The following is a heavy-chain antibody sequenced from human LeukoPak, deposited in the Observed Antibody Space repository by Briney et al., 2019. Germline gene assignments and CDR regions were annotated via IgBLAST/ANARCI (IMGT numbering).Heavy chain of an antibody. Sequence: PGGSLRLSCAASRFTFSSYKVNWVRQAPGKGLEWVSSISSSSGYIYYADSVKGRFTISRDNARNSLYLQMNSLRAEDTAVYYCARESGSGEFDYWGQGTLVTVSS. CDR3: ARESGSGEFDY. J-gene: IGHJ4*02. CDR1: RFTFSSYK. CDR2: ISSSSGYI. D-gene: IGHD6-19*01. V-gene: IGHV3-21*01.